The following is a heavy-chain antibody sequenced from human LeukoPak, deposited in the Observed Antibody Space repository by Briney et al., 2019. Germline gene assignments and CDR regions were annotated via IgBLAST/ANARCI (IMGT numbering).Heavy chain of an antibody. J-gene: IGHJ6*03. Sequence: PSQTLSLTCTVYDGSISSALYYWSWIRQPAGKGLEWIGRIYTSGSTNYNPSLKSRVTMSVDTSKNQFSLKLSSVTAADTAVYYCAGGSTSAYYYYMDVWGKGTTVTVSS. V-gene: IGHV4-61*02. CDR1: DGSISSALYY. CDR2: IYTSGST. D-gene: IGHD2-2*01. CDR3: AGGSTSAYYYYMDV.